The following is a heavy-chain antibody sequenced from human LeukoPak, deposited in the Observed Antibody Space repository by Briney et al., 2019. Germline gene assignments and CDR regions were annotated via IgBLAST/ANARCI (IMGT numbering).Heavy chain of an antibody. CDR1: GFTFTSAP. CDR2: SGTDGDT. J-gene: IGHJ4*02. V-gene: IGHV3-23*01. CDR3: ATKTPGNYPYDY. D-gene: IGHD3-22*01. Sequence: GGSLRLSCVLSGFTFTSAPMNWVRQAPGKGLEWVSTSGTDGDTYYAGSVKCRFTISRYNSKNTVHLQMTSLRVEDTAVYYCATKTPGNYPYDYWGQGTLVIVSP.